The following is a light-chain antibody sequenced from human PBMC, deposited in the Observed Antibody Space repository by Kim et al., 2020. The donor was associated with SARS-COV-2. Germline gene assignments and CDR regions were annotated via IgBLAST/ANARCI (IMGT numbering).Light chain of an antibody. V-gene: IGLV3-19*01. CDR2: CKN. Sequence: ALGQTGRITCQGDILRSYYASWYQQKPGQAPLLVIYCKNNRPSGIPDRFSGSSSGNTASLTITGAQAEDEADYYCTSRDSSGNHYVFGTGTKVTVL. J-gene: IGLJ1*01. CDR3: TSRDSSGNHYV. CDR1: ILRSYY.